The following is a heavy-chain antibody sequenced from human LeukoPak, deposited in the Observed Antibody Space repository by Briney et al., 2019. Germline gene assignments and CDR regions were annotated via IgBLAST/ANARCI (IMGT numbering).Heavy chain of an antibody. CDR1: GGSISSSSYY. D-gene: IGHD3-22*01. Sequence: SETLSLTCTVPGGSISSSSYYWGWIRQPPGKGLEWIGSIYYSGSTYYNPSLKSRVTISVDTSKNQFSLKLRSVNAADTAVYYCARNGYYYDSSGYGDDYWGQGTLVTVSS. CDR2: IYYSGST. CDR3: ARNGYYYDSSGYGDDY. J-gene: IGHJ4*02. V-gene: IGHV4-39*01.